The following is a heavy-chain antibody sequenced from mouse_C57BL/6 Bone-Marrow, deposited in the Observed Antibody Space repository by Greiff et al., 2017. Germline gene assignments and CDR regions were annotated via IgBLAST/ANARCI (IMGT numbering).Heavy chain of an antibody. D-gene: IGHD4-1*02. Sequence: VKLMESGPELVKPGASVKLSCKASGYTFTSYDINWVKQRPGQGLEWIGWIYPRDGSTKYNETFKGKATLTVDTSSSTAYMELHSLTSEDSAVYFCARSQLLYAMDDWGQGTSVTVSS. CDR3: ARSQLLYAMDD. CDR2: IYPRDGST. J-gene: IGHJ4*01. V-gene: IGHV1-85*01. CDR1: GYTFTSYD.